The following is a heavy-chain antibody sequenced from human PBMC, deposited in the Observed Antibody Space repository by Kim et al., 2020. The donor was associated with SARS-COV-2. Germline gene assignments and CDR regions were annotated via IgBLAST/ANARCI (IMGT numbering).Heavy chain of an antibody. Sequence: YADSVKGRFPISRDNAKNTLYLQMNSLRAEDTAVYYCARRQFTSGWYYFDFWGQGTLVTVSS. J-gene: IGHJ4*02. D-gene: IGHD6-19*01. CDR3: ARRQFTSGWYYFDF. V-gene: IGHV3-74*01.